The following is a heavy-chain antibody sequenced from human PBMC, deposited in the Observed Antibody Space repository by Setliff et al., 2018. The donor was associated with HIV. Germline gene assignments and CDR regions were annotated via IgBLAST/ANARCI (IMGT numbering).Heavy chain of an antibody. CDR1: GFTFSSYG. D-gene: IGHD6-19*01. V-gene: IGHV3-30*02. Sequence: GGSLRLSCAASGFTFSSYGMHWVRQAPGKGLEWVAFIRYDGTYKYYADSLKGRFTISRDNSKNTLFLQMDSLRTEDTAVYYCAKNFYSSPWSPLDYWGQGTLVTVSS. J-gene: IGHJ4*02. CDR3: AKNFYSSPWSPLDY. CDR2: IRYDGTYK.